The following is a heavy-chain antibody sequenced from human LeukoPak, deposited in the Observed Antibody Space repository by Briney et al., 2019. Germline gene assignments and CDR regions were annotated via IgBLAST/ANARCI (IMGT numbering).Heavy chain of an antibody. CDR1: GFTFSSYA. CDR3: AKDILVAGMIFWSFDL. V-gene: IGHV3-23*01. D-gene: IGHD6-19*01. J-gene: IGHJ2*01. Sequence: GGSLRLSCAASGFTFSSYAMSWVRQAPGKGLEWVSGISGSGGSTYYADSVKGRFTISRDNAKNSLSLQMNSLRAEDTAFYYCAKDILVAGMIFWSFDLWGRGTLVAVSS. CDR2: ISGSGGST.